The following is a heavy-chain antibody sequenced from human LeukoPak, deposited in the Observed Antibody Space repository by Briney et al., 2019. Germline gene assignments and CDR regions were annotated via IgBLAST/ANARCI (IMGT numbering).Heavy chain of an antibody. J-gene: IGHJ4*02. Sequence: PSETLSLTCSVSGGSIRNSAYYWGWIRQAPGKGLEWIGNIYYSGNTFYNPSLKSRVTISVDTSKNQFSLKLNSVTAADTAVYFCARREDSTAGGIFDYWGQGTLVTVSS. CDR2: IYYSGNT. CDR1: GGSIRNSAYY. CDR3: ARREDSTAGGIFDY. V-gene: IGHV4-39*01. D-gene: IGHD3-16*01.